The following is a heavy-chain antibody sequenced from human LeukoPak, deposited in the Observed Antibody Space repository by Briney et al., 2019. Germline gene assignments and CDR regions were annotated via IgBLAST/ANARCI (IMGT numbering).Heavy chain of an antibody. D-gene: IGHD6-19*01. CDR3: ARRGDSDGWYVYFDY. CDR1: GGSISNSSYY. Sequence: SETLSLTCTVSGGSISNSSYYWGWIRQPPGKGLEWIGSIYYSGSTYYNPSLKSRVTISVDTSKNQFSLKLSSVTAADTAVYYCARRGDSDGWYVYFDYWGQGTLVTVSS. CDR2: IYYSGST. J-gene: IGHJ4*02. V-gene: IGHV4-39*01.